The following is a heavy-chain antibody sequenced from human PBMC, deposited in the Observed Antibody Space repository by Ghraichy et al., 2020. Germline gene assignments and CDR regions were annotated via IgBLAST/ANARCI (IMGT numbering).Heavy chain of an antibody. CDR3: ARAGTSAPTFDY. CDR2: IYYTGST. Sequence: SETLSLTCTVSGGSINSGNYYWSWIRQHPGKGLEWIGNIYYTGSTYYNPSLKSRLTISVDTSKNQFSLKLSSAAAADTAVYYCARAGTSAPTFDYWGQGTLVTVSS. J-gene: IGHJ4*02. V-gene: IGHV4-31*03. CDR1: GGSINSGNYY. D-gene: IGHD3-10*01.